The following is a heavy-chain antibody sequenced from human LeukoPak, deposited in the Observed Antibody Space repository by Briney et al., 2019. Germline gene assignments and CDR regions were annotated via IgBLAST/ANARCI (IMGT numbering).Heavy chain of an antibody. CDR2: IIPIFGTA. CDR3: ARDGGDFWSGYYTAGYYMDV. D-gene: IGHD3-3*01. CDR1: GGTFSSYA. Sequence: ASVKVSCKASGGTFSSYAISWVRQAPGQGLEWMGGIIPIFGTANYAQKFQGRVTITAGKSTSTAYMELSSLRSEDTAVYYCARDGGDFWSGYYTAGYYMDVWGKGTTVTVSS. V-gene: IGHV1-69*06. J-gene: IGHJ6*03.